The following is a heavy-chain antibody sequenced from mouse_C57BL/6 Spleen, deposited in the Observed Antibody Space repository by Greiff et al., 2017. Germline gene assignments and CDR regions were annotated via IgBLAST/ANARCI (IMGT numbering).Heavy chain of an antibody. V-gene: IGHV1-20*01. Sequence: VQLQQSGPELVKPGDSVKISCKASGYSFTGYFMNWVMQSHGKSLEWIGRINPYNGDTFYNQKFKGKATLTVDKSSSTAHMELRSLTSEDSAVYYCARKEDYDEGDYYAMDYWGQGTSVTVSS. D-gene: IGHD2-4*01. CDR3: ARKEDYDEGDYYAMDY. CDR2: INPYNGDT. CDR1: GYSFTGYF. J-gene: IGHJ4*01.